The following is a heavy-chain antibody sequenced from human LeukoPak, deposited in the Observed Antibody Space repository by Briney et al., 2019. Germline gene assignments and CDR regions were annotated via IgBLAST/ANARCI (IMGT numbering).Heavy chain of an antibody. CDR2: IYHSGST. Sequence: SQTLSLTCTVSGGSISSGGYYWSWIRQPPGKGLEWIGYIYHSGSTNYNPSLKSRVTISVDTSKKQISLRLSSVTAADTAVYYCTRTTPGSGWYDYWGQGTLVTVSS. CDR3: TRTTPGSGWYDY. CDR1: GGSISSGGYY. D-gene: IGHD6-19*01. V-gene: IGHV4-30-2*02. J-gene: IGHJ4*02.